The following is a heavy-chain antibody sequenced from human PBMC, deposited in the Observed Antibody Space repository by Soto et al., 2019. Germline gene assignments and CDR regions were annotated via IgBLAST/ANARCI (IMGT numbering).Heavy chain of an antibody. D-gene: IGHD1-26*01. CDR1: GGSVSSGGYS. J-gene: IGHJ5*02. CDR3: ARAAGATGWFDP. V-gene: IGHV4-30-2*01. Sequence: QLQLQESGSGLVKPSQTLSLTCAVSGGSVSSGGYSWSWIRQPPGKGLEWIGYIYHSGSTYYNPSLKRRVTISVDRSKNQFSLKLSSVTAADTAVYYCARAAGATGWFDPWGQGTLVTVSS. CDR2: IYHSGST.